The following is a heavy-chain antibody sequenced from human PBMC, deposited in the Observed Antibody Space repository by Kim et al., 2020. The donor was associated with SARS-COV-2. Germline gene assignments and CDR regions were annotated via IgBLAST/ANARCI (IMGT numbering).Heavy chain of an antibody. V-gene: IGHV4-34*01. Sequence: SETLSLTCAVYGGSFSGYYWSWIRQPPGKGLEWIGEINHSGSTNYNPSLKSRVTISVDTSKNQFSLKLSSVTAADTAVYYCARGYGGPPPQQYYFDYWGQGTLVTVSS. CDR1: GGSFSGYY. D-gene: IGHD4-17*01. J-gene: IGHJ4*02. CDR2: INHSGST. CDR3: ARGYGGPPPQQYYFDY.